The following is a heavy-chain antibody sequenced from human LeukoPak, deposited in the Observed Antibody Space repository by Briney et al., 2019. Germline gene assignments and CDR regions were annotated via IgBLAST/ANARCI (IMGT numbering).Heavy chain of an antibody. V-gene: IGHV1-69*01. CDR3: AIFWSGYYDTGRYMDV. CDR1: GGTFSSYA. D-gene: IGHD3-3*01. Sequence: GSSVKVSCKASGGTFSSYAISWVRQAPGQGLEWMGGIIPIFGTANYAQKFQGRVTITADESTSTAYMELSSLRSEDTAVYYCAIFWSGYYDTGRYMDVWGQGTTVTVSS. J-gene: IGHJ6*02. CDR2: IIPIFGTA.